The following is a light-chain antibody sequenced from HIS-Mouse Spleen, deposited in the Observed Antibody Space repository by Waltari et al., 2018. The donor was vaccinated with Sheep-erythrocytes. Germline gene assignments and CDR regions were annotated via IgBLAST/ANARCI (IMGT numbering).Light chain of an antibody. Sequence: QSALTQPASVSGSPGQSITISCTGTSSDVGSYNLVSWYQQHPGKAPKLMIYEGSNRPSGVSNRFSGYKSGNTASLTISGLQAEDEADYYCCSYAGSSTPWVFGGGTKLTVL. CDR1: SSDVGSYNL. J-gene: IGLJ3*02. CDR3: CSYAGSSTPWV. V-gene: IGLV2-23*01. CDR2: EGS.